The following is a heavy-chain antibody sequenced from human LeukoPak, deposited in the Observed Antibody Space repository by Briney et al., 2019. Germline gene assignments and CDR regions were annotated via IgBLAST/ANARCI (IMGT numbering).Heavy chain of an antibody. CDR3: AREAILGLRWRGTGSYYFDY. J-gene: IGHJ4*02. CDR1: GFTFGGYY. Sequence: PGGSLRLSCAASGFTFGGYYMSWIRQAPGKGLEWVSYISSSGSTIYYADSVKGRFTISRDNAKNSLYLQMNSLRAEDTAVYYCAREAILGLRWRGTGSYYFDYWGQGTLVTVSS. D-gene: IGHD4-23*01. CDR2: ISSSGSTI. V-gene: IGHV3-11*01.